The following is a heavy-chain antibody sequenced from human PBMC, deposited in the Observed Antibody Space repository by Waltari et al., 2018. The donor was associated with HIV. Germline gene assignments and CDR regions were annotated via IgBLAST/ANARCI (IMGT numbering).Heavy chain of an antibody. CDR3: ATEFYRNGYNF. V-gene: IGHV3-15*01. Sequence: EVRLVESGGGLVKPGGSLRLSCAASGFNFNDAWMTWVRQAPGKRLEWVGRIKSVAAGGTTDYAAPVQGRFTMSIDDSKNTLYLQMNSLKTEDTAVYYCATEFYRNGYNFWGQGTLVTVSS. J-gene: IGHJ4*02. D-gene: IGHD5-18*01. CDR1: GFNFNDAW. CDR2: IKSVAAGGTT.